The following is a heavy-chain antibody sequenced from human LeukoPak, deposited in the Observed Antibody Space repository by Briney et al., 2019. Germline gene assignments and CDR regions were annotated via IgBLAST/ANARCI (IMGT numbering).Heavy chain of an antibody. Sequence: GASMKVSCKASGGIFNSYAFSWVQEAPGQGLEWMGRIIPIIGIRNYEQKFQDRVTITADESTRTIYMDLRGLRSEDTAIYYCARDDYGGRPLEYWGQGTLVTVSS. J-gene: IGHJ4*02. V-gene: IGHV1-69*04. CDR3: ARDDYGGRPLEY. CDR1: GGIFNSYA. D-gene: IGHD4/OR15-4a*01. CDR2: IIPIIGIR.